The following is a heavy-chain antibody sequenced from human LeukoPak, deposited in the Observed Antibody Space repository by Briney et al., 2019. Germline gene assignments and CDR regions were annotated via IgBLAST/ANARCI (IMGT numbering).Heavy chain of an antibody. J-gene: IGHJ2*01. D-gene: IGHD2-15*01. V-gene: IGHV4-59*01. Sequence: SETLSLTCTASGGSISSYYLSWIRQPPGKGLEWIGYIYYSGSTNYNPSLKSRVTISVDTSKNQFSLKLRSVTAADTAVYYCARDRCSGGSCWYFDLWGRGTLVTVSS. CDR3: ARDRCSGGSCWYFDL. CDR2: IYYSGST. CDR1: GGSISSYY.